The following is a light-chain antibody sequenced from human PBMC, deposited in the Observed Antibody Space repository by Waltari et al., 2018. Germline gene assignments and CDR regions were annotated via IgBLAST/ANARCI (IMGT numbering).Light chain of an antibody. CDR2: WAS. Sequence: DIVMTQSPDSLAVSLGERATIHAKSSQSVLYSSNNKNYLAWYQQKPGQPPKLLIYWASTRESGVPDRFSGSGSGTDFTLTISSLQAEDVAVYYCQQYYGTPCTFGGGTKVEMK. CDR3: QQYYGTPCT. J-gene: IGKJ4*01. CDR1: QSVLYSSNNKNY. V-gene: IGKV4-1*01.